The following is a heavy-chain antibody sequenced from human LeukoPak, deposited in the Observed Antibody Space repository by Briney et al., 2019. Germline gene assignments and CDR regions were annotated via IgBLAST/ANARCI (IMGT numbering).Heavy chain of an antibody. Sequence: SQTLSLTCTVSGGSISSGSYYWNWIRRPAGKGLEWIGRIYTSGSTNYNPSLKSRVTISVDMSKNRSSLKLSSVTVADTAVYYCAREPPGYWGQGILVTVSS. CDR1: GGSISSGSYY. CDR2: IYTSGST. CDR3: AREPPGY. J-gene: IGHJ4*02. V-gene: IGHV4-61*02.